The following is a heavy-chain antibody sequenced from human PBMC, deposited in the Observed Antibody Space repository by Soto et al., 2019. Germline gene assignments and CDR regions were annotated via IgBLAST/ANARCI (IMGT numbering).Heavy chain of an antibody. CDR3: ARGAPTYYDILTGYSEYYYGMDV. Sequence: GGSLRLSCAASGFTFSSYGMHWVRQAPGKGLEWVAVIWYDGSNKYYADSVKGRFTISRDNSKNTLYLQMNSLRAEDTAVYYCARGAPTYYDILTGYSEYYYGMDVWGQGTTVTVSS. CDR1: GFTFSSYG. J-gene: IGHJ6*02. V-gene: IGHV3-33*01. CDR2: IWYDGSNK. D-gene: IGHD3-9*01.